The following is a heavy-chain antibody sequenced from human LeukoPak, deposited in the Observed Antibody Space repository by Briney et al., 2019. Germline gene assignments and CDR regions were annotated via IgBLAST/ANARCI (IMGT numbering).Heavy chain of an antibody. D-gene: IGHD4-23*01. CDR1: GFTFTSYA. CDR3: ARGRPHGNDY. V-gene: IGHV3-74*01. CDR2: IASDGSST. Sequence: GGSLRLSCAASGFTFTSYAMNWVRQAPGKGLVWVSRIASDGSSTTYADSVKGRFSISRDNAKNTLYLQMNSLRVEDTAVYYCARGRPHGNDYWGQGTLVTVSS. J-gene: IGHJ4*02.